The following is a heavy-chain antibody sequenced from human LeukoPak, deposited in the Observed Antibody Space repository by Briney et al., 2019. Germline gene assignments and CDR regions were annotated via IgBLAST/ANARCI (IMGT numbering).Heavy chain of an antibody. Sequence: LSETLSLTCAVYGGSFSGYYWSWIRPPPGKGLEWIGEINHSGSTNYNPSLKSRVTISVDTSKNQFSLKLSSVTAADTAVYYCARVPYGSGSYQDYWGQGTLVTVSS. CDR1: GGSFSGYY. CDR2: INHSGST. D-gene: IGHD3-10*01. J-gene: IGHJ4*02. CDR3: ARVPYGSGSYQDY. V-gene: IGHV4-34*01.